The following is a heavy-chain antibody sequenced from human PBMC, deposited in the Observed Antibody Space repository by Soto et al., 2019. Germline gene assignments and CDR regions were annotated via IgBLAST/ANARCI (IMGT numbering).Heavy chain of an antibody. CDR3: ARDAHPYICSSTSCGYNWFDP. CDR2: ISPKSGGA. CDR1: GYTFSDYY. D-gene: IGHD2-2*01. J-gene: IGHJ5*02. V-gene: IGHV1-2*02. Sequence: GASVKVSCKAGGYTFSDYYIQWVRQAPGQGLEYMGWISPKSGGAAYAQKFRGRVTMTRDTSVNLAYLHLSSLTSDDTAVYYCARDAHPYICSSTSCGYNWFDPWGQGTRVTVSS.